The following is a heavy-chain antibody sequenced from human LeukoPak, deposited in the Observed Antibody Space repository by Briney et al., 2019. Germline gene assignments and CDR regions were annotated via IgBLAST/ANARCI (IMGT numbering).Heavy chain of an antibody. Sequence: PSETLSLTGAVYGGSFSGYFWSWIRQPPWKGLEWIGEINHSGSTNYNPSLKSRVTISVDTSKNQFSLKLSSVTAADTAVYYCARSKYYYGSAFNWFDPWGQGILVTVSS. CDR1: GGSFSGYF. V-gene: IGHV4-34*01. D-gene: IGHD3-10*01. CDR2: INHSGST. CDR3: ARSKYYYGSAFNWFDP. J-gene: IGHJ5*02.